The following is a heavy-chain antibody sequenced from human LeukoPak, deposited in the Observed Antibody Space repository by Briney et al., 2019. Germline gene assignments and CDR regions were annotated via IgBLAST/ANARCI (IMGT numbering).Heavy chain of an antibody. D-gene: IGHD3-3*01. V-gene: IGHV1-8*01. CDR2: MNPNSGNT. J-gene: IGHJ6*02. Sequence: ASVKVSCTASGYTFTSYDINWVRQATGQGLEWMGWMNPNSGNTGYAQKFQGRVTMTRNTSISTAYMELSSLRSEDTAVYYCAFYEYYYYGMDVWGQGTTVTVS. CDR3: AFYEYYYYGMDV. CDR1: GYTFTSYD.